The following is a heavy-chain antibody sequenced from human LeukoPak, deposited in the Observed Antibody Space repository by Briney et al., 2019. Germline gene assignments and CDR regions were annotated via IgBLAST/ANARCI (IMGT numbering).Heavy chain of an antibody. CDR1: GFPFSTYW. V-gene: IGHV3-7*01. J-gene: IGHJ4*02. Sequence: GGPLRLSCAPSGFPFSTYWMTWVRQAPGKGLEGVANIKQDGSDKYYVDSVKGRFTISRDNAKNSLYLQMNSLRAEDTAVYYCARFRYSSSAFDYWGQGTLVTVSS. CDR3: ARFRYSSSAFDY. CDR2: IKQDGSDK. D-gene: IGHD6-6*01.